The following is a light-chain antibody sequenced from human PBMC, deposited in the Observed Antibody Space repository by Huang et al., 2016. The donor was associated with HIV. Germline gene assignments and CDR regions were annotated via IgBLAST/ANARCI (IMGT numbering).Light chain of an antibody. CDR1: QSISNY. CDR2: DAS. V-gene: IGKV3-11*01. J-gene: IGKJ5*01. Sequence: EIVLTQSPVTLSLSPGERATLSCRASQSISNYLAWYQQKPGQAPRLLIYDASNRATGSPARFRGSGCGTDFTLTISSLEPEDFAIYYCQQRGNWPPITFGQGTRLEIK. CDR3: QQRGNWPPIT.